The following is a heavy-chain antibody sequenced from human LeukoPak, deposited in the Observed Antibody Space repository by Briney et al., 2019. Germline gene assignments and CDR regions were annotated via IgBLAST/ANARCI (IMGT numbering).Heavy chain of an antibody. Sequence: SETLSLTCTVSGGSISSYYWSWIRQPAGKGLEWMGYIYYSGSTNYNASLTKRVTISVDTSKNQFSLKLSSVTAADTAVYYCAREVGYCSGGSCYSYFDYWGQGTLVTVSS. J-gene: IGHJ4*02. CDR3: AREVGYCSGGSCYSYFDY. CDR1: GGSISSYY. CDR2: IYYSGST. D-gene: IGHD2-15*01. V-gene: IGHV4-59*01.